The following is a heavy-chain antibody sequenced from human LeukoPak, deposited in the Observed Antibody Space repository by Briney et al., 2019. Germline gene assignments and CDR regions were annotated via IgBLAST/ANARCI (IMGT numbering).Heavy chain of an antibody. V-gene: IGHV3-43*02. Sequence: GGSLRLSCAASGFTFDDYAMHWVRQAPGKGLEWVSLISGDGGSTYYADSVKGRFTISRDDSKNSLYLQMNSLRTEDTALYYCAKDISSGIAVAGMTNWFDPWGQGTLVTVSS. CDR3: AKDISSGIAVAGMTNWFDP. CDR2: ISGDGGST. CDR1: GFTFDDYA. J-gene: IGHJ5*02. D-gene: IGHD6-19*01.